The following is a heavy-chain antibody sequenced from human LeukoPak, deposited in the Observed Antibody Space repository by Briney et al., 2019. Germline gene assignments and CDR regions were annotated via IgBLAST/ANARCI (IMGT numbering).Heavy chain of an antibody. CDR1: GGTFSSYA. CDR3: AKEMAAADPTEGWYFDY. J-gene: IGHJ4*02. D-gene: IGHD6-13*01. V-gene: IGHV1-69*01. Sequence: SVTVSCKASGGTFSSYAISWVRQAPGQGLEWMGGIIPIFGTANYAQKFQGRVTITADESTSTAYMELSSLRSEDTAVYYCAKEMAAADPTEGWYFDYWGQGTLVTVSS. CDR2: IIPIFGTA.